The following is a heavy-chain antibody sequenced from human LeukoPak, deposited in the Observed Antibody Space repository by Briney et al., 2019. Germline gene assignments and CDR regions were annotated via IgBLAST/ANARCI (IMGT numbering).Heavy chain of an antibody. J-gene: IGHJ4*02. Sequence: GGSLRLSCAASGFTFSSYAMSWVRQAPGKGLEWVSAISGSGGSTYYADSVKGRFTIFIDNSKNTLYLQMNSLRAEDTAVYYCAAYYYDILTGYFDYWGQGTLVTVSS. V-gene: IGHV3-23*01. CDR1: GFTFSSYA. CDR3: AAYYYDILTGYFDY. CDR2: ISGSGGST. D-gene: IGHD3-9*01.